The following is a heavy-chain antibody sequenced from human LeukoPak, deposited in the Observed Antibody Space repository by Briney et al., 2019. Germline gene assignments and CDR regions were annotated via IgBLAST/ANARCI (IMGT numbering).Heavy chain of an antibody. CDR3: VRGVGGSSYLDY. CDR1: GFTFSDHW. D-gene: IGHD3-16*01. Sequence: PGGSLRLSCAASGFTFSDHWMYWVRQVPGKGLVWVSRIKTDGSWTNDADSVKGRFTISRDNAENTLYLQMNSLRVEDTAVYYCVRGVGGSSYLDYWGQGALVTVSS. J-gene: IGHJ4*02. CDR2: IKTDGSWT. V-gene: IGHV3-74*01.